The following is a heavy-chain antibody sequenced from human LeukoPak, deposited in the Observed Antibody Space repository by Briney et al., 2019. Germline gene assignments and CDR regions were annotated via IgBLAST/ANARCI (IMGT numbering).Heavy chain of an antibody. CDR3: ARDRYGAHDY. J-gene: IGHJ4*02. Sequence: GGSLRLSCAASGFTFSSYWMHWVRQPPGKGLEWVSRINSDGSTTAYADSVKGRFTISGDYAKNTLYLQMNSLRAEDTAVYYCARDRYGAHDYWGQGTLVTVPS. CDR2: INSDGSTT. CDR1: GFTFSSYW. V-gene: IGHV3-74*01. D-gene: IGHD3-16*01.